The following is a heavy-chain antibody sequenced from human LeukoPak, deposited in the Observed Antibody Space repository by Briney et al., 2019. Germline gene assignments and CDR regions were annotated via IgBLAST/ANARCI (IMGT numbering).Heavy chain of an antibody. V-gene: IGHV1-18*01. CDR3: ARVITPPNWNDP. J-gene: IGHJ5*02. CDR1: GYTFTSYG. Sequence: ASVKFSCKASGYTFTSYGISWVRQAPGQGLEWMGWISAYNGNTNYAQKLQGRVTMTTDTSTSTAYMELRSLRSDDTAVYYCARVITPPNWNDPWGQGTLVTVSS. D-gene: IGHD2-15*01. CDR2: ISAYNGNT.